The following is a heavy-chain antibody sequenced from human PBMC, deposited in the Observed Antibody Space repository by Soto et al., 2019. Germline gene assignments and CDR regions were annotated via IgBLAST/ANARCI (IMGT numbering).Heavy chain of an antibody. J-gene: IGHJ3*01. V-gene: IGHV1-8*01. Sequence: VQLVQSGAEVQKPGASVRVSCKASGYSFPSYEINWVRQATGQGPEWIGWMNPNSGESGFSQKFQGRVTMTRNISIRTAFMQLSSLRSDESAVYYCATLLGEAFDVWGQGTTVTVSS. CDR2: MNPNSGES. CDR1: GYSFPSYE. D-gene: IGHD7-27*01. CDR3: ATLLGEAFDV.